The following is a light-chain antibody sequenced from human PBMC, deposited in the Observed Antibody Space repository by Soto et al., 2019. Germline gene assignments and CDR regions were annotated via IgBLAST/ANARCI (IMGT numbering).Light chain of an antibody. CDR1: QSVSSN. V-gene: IGKV3-15*01. Sequence: EIVMTQSPATLSVSPGERATLSCRASQSVSSNLAWYQQKRGQAPRLLIYGASTRATGIPARSSGSGSGTDFTLTISSLQSADFAVYYCQQYNNWPPWTFGQGTKVEIK. CDR2: GAS. CDR3: QQYNNWPPWT. J-gene: IGKJ1*01.